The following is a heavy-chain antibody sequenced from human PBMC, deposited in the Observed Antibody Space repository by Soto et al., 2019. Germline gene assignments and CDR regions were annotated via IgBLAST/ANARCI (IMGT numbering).Heavy chain of an antibody. CDR3: ARGPRVRQWLVGALVWYFDL. V-gene: IGHV4-4*07. CDR1: GGSISSYY. D-gene: IGHD6-19*01. CDR2: IYTSGST. Sequence: QVQLQESGPGLVKPSETLSLTCTVSGGSISSYYWSWIRQPAGKGLEWIGRIYTSGSTNYNPSLKSRVTMSVDTSKNQFSLKLSSVTAADTAVYYCARGPRVRQWLVGALVWYFDLWGRGTLVTVSS. J-gene: IGHJ2*01.